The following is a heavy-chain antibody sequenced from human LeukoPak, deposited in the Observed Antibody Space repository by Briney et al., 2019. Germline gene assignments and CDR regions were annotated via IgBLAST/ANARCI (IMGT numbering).Heavy chain of an antibody. CDR3: ARDGYDVWSGGFDP. J-gene: IGHJ5*02. V-gene: IGHV4-38-2*02. D-gene: IGHD3-3*01. CDR1: GYSISSTYH. CDR2: ISQSGST. Sequence: SETLSLTCTVSGYSISSTYHWGWIRQSPGKGLEWIGSISQSGSTYHNPSLKSRVTISVDTSKNQFSLKLNSVTAADTAVYYCARDGYDVWSGGFDPWGQGTLVTVSS.